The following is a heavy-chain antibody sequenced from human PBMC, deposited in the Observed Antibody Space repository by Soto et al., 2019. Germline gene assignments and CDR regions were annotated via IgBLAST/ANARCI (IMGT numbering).Heavy chain of an antibody. CDR3: AAYDVGTIIQYY. D-gene: IGHD2-21*02. Sequence: SETLSLTCAIYGGTFSSHSRSWVRQPPGKGLEWIGEIDHGGSTNYNPSLKSRVTISGDTSKNQFSLELRSLTAADTGVYYCAAYDVGTIIQYYWGQGTRVTVSS. V-gene: IGHV4-34*08. CDR2: IDHGGST. CDR1: GGTFSSHS. J-gene: IGHJ4*02.